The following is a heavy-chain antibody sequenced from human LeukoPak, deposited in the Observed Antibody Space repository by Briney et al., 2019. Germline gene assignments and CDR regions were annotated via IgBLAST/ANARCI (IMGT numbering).Heavy chain of an antibody. J-gene: IGHJ6*03. CDR3: ARRWNYGRNYYIDV. D-gene: IGHD1-7*01. Sequence: PSETLSLTCAVYGGSFSNYYWSWIRQPPGKGLEWVGEINDSGRINYNPSLMSRVTVSVDTSKNQFSLRLTSVTATDTAVYYCARRWNYGRNYYIDVWGNGATVSVSS. V-gene: IGHV4-34*01. CDR1: GGSFSNYY. CDR2: INDSGRI.